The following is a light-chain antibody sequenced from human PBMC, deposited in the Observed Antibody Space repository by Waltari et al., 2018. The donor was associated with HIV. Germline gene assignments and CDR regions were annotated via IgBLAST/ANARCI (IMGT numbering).Light chain of an antibody. CDR1: RSDVGRSHS. Sequence: QSALTQPPSASGSPGPSVTISCTGTRSDVGRSHSVSWYQQHPGKAPKLLISEVNKRPSGVPDRFSGSKSGNTASLTVSGLQAEDEAEYYCTSYAGINPVAFGGGTNLTVL. J-gene: IGLJ2*01. CDR3: TSYAGINPVA. CDR2: EVN. V-gene: IGLV2-8*01.